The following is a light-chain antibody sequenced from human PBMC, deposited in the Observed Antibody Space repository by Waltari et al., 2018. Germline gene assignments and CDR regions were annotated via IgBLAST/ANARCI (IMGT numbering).Light chain of an antibody. Sequence: QSALTQPASVSGSPGQSITISCTGTSSDIGTYNYASWYQQHPGRAPKLIFYDATNRPSGVSVRFSGSTSGNTASLTISGLQAEDEADYYCSSYTRVSSSVIFGGGTKLTVL. CDR2: DAT. J-gene: IGLJ2*01. CDR3: SSYTRVSSSVI. CDR1: SSDIGTYNY. V-gene: IGLV2-14*01.